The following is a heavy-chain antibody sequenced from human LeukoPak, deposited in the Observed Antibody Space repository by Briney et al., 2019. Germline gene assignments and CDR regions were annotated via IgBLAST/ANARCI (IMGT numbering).Heavy chain of an antibody. D-gene: IGHD2-15*01. V-gene: IGHV1-69*05. CDR3: ARSTHTPDYYYYYMDV. J-gene: IGHJ6*03. CDR1: GGTFSSYA. Sequence: GASVKVSCKASGGTFSSYAISWVRQAPGQGLEWMGGIIPIFGTANYAQKFQGRVTITTDESTSTAYMELSSLRSEDTAVYYCARSTHTPDYYYYYMDVWGKGTTVTVSS. CDR2: IIPIFGTA.